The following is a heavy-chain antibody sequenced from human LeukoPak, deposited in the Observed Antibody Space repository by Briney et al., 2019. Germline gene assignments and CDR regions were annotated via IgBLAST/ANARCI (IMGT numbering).Heavy chain of an antibody. J-gene: IGHJ3*01. CDR3: ARSPSPRPYDAFHL. CDR2: IIPFFGTT. CDR1: GDTFRNYA. V-gene: IGHV1-69*05. Sequence: SVKVSCKASGDTFRNYAISWVRQAPGQGLEWMGMIIPFFGTTNSAQKFQGRVTITTDESTRTTYMEVSSLRSEDTAIYYCARSPSPRPYDAFHLWGQGTMATVSS.